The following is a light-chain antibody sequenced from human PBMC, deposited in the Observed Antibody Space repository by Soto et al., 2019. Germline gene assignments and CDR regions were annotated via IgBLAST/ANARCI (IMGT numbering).Light chain of an antibody. J-gene: IGKJ1*01. Sequence: EIVLTQSPGTLSLSPGERATLSCRASQSVTSSYLAWYQQKPGQAPRLLIYAASSRATGIPDRFSGSGSGTDFTLTISRLEPEDLAVYYCQQYGGSPPSSFGQGTKVDMK. CDR1: QSVTSSY. CDR3: QQYGGSPPSS. V-gene: IGKV3-20*01. CDR2: AAS.